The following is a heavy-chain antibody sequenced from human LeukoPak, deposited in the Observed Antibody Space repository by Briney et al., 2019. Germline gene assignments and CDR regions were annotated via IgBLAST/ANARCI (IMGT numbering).Heavy chain of an antibody. CDR1: GGSISSSSYY. CDR3: ARHGYYYYYMDV. J-gene: IGHJ6*03. Sequence: SETLSLTCTVSGGSISSSSYYWGWIRQPPGKGLEWIGSIYYSASTYYTPSLKSRVTISVDTSKNQFSLKLSSVTAADTAVYYCARHGYYYYYMDVWGKGTTVTVSS. V-gene: IGHV4-39*01. CDR2: IYYSAST.